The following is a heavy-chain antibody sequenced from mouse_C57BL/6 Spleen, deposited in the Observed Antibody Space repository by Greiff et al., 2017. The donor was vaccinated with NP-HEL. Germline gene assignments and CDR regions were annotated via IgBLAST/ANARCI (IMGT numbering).Heavy chain of an antibody. CDR2: IDPNSGGT. J-gene: IGHJ1*03. V-gene: IGHV1-72*01. CDR1: GYTFTSYW. D-gene: IGHD1-1*01. Sequence: VKLQESGAELVKPGASVKLSCKASGYTFTSYWMHWVKQRPGRGLEWIGRIDPNSGGTKYNEKFKSKATLTVDKPSSTAYMQLSSLTSEDSAVYYCPRGGLLRSDWYFDVWGTGTTVTVSS. CDR3: PRGGLLRSDWYFDV.